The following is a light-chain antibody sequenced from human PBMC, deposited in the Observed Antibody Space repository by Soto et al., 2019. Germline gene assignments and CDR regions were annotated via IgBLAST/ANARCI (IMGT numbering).Light chain of an antibody. Sequence: QSPSSLSASVGDRVTITCRASQSISSYLNWYQQKPGKAPKLLIYAASSLQSGVPSRFSGSGSGTDFTLTISSLQPEDFATYYCQQRYSTPLAFGPGTKVDIK. CDR1: QSISSY. CDR2: AAS. V-gene: IGKV1-39*01. J-gene: IGKJ3*01. CDR3: QQRYSTPLA.